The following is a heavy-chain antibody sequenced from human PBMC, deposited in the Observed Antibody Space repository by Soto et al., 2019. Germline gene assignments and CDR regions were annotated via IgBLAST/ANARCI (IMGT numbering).Heavy chain of an antibody. V-gene: IGHV3-21*01. CDR1: GFTFGRYS. Sequence: GGSLRLSCAASGFTFGRYSLNWVRQAPGKGLEWVSSSSSSSSYIYYADSVKGRFTISRDNAKNSLYLQMNSLRAEDTAVYYCARNLPILIGGDYGSNYYYYGMDVWGQGTTVTVSS. CDR2: SSSSSSYI. J-gene: IGHJ6*02. D-gene: IGHD4-17*01. CDR3: ARNLPILIGGDYGSNYYYYGMDV.